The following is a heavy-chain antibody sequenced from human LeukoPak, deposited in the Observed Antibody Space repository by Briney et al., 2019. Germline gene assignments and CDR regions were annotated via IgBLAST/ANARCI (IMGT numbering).Heavy chain of an antibody. CDR1: GYTLTELS. CDR3: ATDPVPFTRSWYHMGAFDI. Sequence: ASVKVSCKVSGYTLTELSMQWVRQAPGKGLEWMGGFDPEDGETIYAQKFQGRVTMTEDTSTDTAYMELSSLRSEDTAVYYCATDPVPFTRSWYHMGAFDIWGQGTMVTVSS. J-gene: IGHJ3*02. V-gene: IGHV1-24*01. CDR2: FDPEDGET. D-gene: IGHD6-13*01.